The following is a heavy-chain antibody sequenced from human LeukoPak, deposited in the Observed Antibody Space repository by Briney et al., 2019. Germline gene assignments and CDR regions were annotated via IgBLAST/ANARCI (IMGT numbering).Heavy chain of an antibody. CDR3: ARGRTDDYFDY. CDR1: GGSISSGGHS. J-gene: IGHJ4*02. V-gene: IGHV4-30-2*01. CDR2: IYHSGST. Sequence: PSETLSLTCAVSGGSISSGGHSWSWIRQPPGKGLEWIGYIYHSGSTYYNPSLKSRVTISVDRSKNQFSLKLSSVTAADTAVYYCARGRTDDYFDYWGQGTLVTVSS.